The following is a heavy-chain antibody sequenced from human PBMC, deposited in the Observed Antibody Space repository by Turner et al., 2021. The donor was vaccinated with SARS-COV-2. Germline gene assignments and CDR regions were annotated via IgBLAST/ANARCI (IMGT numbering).Heavy chain of an antibody. CDR3: ARELAGRFGGATEIDY. V-gene: IGHV3-21*01. J-gene: IGHJ4*02. CDR2: IVSSSSYR. CDR1: GFTFSSYS. Sequence: EVQLVESGGGLVKPGGSLRLSCAASGFTFSSYSMNWVRQAPGKGLEWVSFIVSSSSYRYYADAVKGRFTISRDNAKNSLYLQMNSLRAEDTAVYYCARELAGRFGGATEIDYWGQGTLVTVSS. D-gene: IGHD1-26*01.